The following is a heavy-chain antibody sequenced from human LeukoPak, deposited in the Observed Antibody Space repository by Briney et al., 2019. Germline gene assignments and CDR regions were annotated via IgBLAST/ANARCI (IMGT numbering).Heavy chain of an antibody. CDR1: GYTFTGYY. V-gene: IGHV1-2*02. CDR3: ARGEERCLQLRHYFDY. Sequence: ASVKVSCKASGYTFTGYYMHWVRQAPGQGLEWMGWINPNSGGTNYAQKFQGRVTMTRDTSISTAYMELSRLRSDDTAVYYCARGEERCLQLRHYFDYWGQGTLVTVSS. CDR2: INPNSGGT. D-gene: IGHD5-24*01. J-gene: IGHJ4*02.